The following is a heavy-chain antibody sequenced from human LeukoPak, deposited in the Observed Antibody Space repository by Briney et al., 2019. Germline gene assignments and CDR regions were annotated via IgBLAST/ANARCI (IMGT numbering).Heavy chain of an antibody. Sequence: GASVKVSCKASGYTFTSYFMHWVRQAPGQGLEWMGIINPSGGSTSYAQKFQGRVTMTRDTSTSTVYMELSSLRSEDTAVYYCAKLSAYYDFWSGLLDYWGQGTLVTVSS. D-gene: IGHD3-3*01. J-gene: IGHJ4*02. CDR2: INPSGGST. CDR3: AKLSAYYDFWSGLLDY. CDR1: GYTFTSYF. V-gene: IGHV1-46*01.